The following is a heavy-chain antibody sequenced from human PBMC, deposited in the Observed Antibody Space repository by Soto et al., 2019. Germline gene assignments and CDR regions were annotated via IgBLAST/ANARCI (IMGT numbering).Heavy chain of an antibody. V-gene: IGHV1-3*01. D-gene: IGHD1-1*01. J-gene: IGHJ5*02. CDR2: INGGDGNT. CDR3: AIEKEPTGAWFGP. CDR1: GYTFTTYA. Sequence: QVQLVQSGAEVRKPGASVKISCQASGYTFTTYALYWVRQAPGQRLEWMGWINGGDGNTRYSQKFQDRVTITRDTSASTPYMELSSLRSEDTSVYYCAIEKEPTGAWFGPWGQGNLVTVSS.